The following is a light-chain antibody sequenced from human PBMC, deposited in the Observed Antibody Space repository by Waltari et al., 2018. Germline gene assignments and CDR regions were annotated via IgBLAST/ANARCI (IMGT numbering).Light chain of an antibody. J-gene: IGKJ4*01. CDR2: GAS. V-gene: IGKV1-9*01. CDR3: LQFNSFPLT. CDR1: QGVRSS. Sequence: DIQLTQSPSFLPASVGDRVTITCRASQGVRSSLAWYQQKPGISPKRLIYGASTLHSGVPSRFSGSGSGTEFTLTISSLQPEDFATYYCLQFNSFPLTFGGGTKVEIK.